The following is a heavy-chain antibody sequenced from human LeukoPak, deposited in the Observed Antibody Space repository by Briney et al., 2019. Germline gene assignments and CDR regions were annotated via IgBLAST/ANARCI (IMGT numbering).Heavy chain of an antibody. J-gene: IGHJ6*03. V-gene: IGHV3-66*01. D-gene: IGHD2/OR15-2a*01. Sequence: GGSLRLSCAASGFTVSSNYMSWVRQAPGKGLEWVSVIYSGGSTYYADSVKGRFTISRDNSKNTLYLQMNSLRAEDTAVYYCARDILLSYMDVWGKGTTVTISS. CDR2: IYSGGST. CDR3: ARDILLSYMDV. CDR1: GFTVSSNY.